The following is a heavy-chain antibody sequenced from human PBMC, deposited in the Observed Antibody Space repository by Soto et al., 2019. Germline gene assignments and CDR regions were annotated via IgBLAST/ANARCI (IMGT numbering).Heavy chain of an antibody. CDR2: IYYSGST. J-gene: IGHJ5*02. CDR1: GGSISSGGYY. CDR3: ASGVGSGWLNWFDT. D-gene: IGHD6-19*01. Sequence: QVQLQESGPGLVKPSQTLSLTCTVSGGSISSGGYYWSWIRQHPGKGLEWIGYIYYSGSTYYNPSLKRRVTISVGTSKNQFSLKLSSVTAADTAVYYCASGVGSGWLNWFDTWGQGTLVTVSS. V-gene: IGHV4-31*03.